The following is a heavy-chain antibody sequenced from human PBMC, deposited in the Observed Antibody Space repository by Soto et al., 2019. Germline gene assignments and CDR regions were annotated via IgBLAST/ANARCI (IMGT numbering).Heavy chain of an antibody. CDR2: IYYSGST. D-gene: IGHD4-17*01. J-gene: IGHJ5*02. CDR3: AREFLLSYGDYDNWFDP. Sequence: PSETLSLPYTVSGGYISSYYWSWIRQPPGKGLEWIGYIYYSGSTYYNPSLKSRVTISVDTSKNQFSLKLSSVTAADTAVYYCAREFLLSYGDYDNWFDPWGQGTLVTVSS. V-gene: IGHV4-59*12. CDR1: GGYISSYY.